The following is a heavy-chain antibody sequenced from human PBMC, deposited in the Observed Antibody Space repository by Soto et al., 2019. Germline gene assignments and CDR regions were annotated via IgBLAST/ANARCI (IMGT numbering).Heavy chain of an antibody. D-gene: IGHD2-15*01. CDR2: IYSGGST. CDR3: ASVTVVVAATGAFDI. V-gene: IGHV3-66*01. CDR1: GFTVSSNY. J-gene: IGHJ3*02. Sequence: GGSLRLSCAASGFTVSSNYMSWVRQAPGKGLEWVSVIYSGGSTYYADSVKGRFTISRDNSKNTLYLQMNSLRAEDTAVYYCASVTVVVAATGAFDIWGQGTMVTVSS.